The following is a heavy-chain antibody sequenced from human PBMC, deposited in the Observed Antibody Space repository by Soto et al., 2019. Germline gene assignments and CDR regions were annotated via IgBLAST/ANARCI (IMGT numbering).Heavy chain of an antibody. CDR1: GFTFSSYG. CDR3: GIVVVAGDDAFDI. Sequence: QVQLVESGGGVVQPGRSLRLSCAASGFTFSSYGMHWVRQAPGKGLEWVAVIWYDGSNKYYADSVKGRFTISRDNSKNTLYLQMNSLRAEDTAVYYCGIVVVAGDDAFDIWGQGTMVTVSS. CDR2: IWYDGSNK. V-gene: IGHV3-33*01. D-gene: IGHD2-15*01. J-gene: IGHJ3*02.